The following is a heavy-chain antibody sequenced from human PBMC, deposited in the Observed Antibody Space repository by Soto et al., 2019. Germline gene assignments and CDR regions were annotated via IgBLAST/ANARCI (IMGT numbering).Heavy chain of an antibody. V-gene: IGHV3-21*01. Sequence: GGSLRLSCAASGFTFSSYSMNWVRQAPGKGLEWVSSISSSSSYIYYADSVKGRFTISRDNAKNSLYQQMNSLRAADAAVYYCARPLGGVATDGFDDWGQGTLVTVSS. J-gene: IGHJ4*02. CDR1: GFTFSSYS. D-gene: IGHD2-15*01. CDR2: ISSSSSYI. CDR3: ARPLGGVATDGFDD.